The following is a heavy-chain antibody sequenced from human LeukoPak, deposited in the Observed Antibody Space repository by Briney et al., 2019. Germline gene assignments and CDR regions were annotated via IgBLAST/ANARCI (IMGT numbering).Heavy chain of an antibody. Sequence: QPGGSLRLSCAASGFTFSNYGMHWVRQAPGKGREGVAVISYDGTNKFYAESVKGRFTISRDNSKNTPFLQMNSLRADHTAVYYWATEQSLAVAGFVWGQGTLVRVSS. CDR2: ISYDGTNK. J-gene: IGHJ4*02. D-gene: IGHD6-19*01. CDR1: GFTFSNYG. CDR3: ATEQSLAVAGFV. V-gene: IGHV3-30*04.